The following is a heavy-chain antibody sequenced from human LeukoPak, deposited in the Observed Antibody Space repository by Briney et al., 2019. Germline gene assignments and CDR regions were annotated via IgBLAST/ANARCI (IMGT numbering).Heavy chain of an antibody. Sequence: EGSLRLSCAASGFTFSSYAMSWVRQAPGKGLEWVSAISGSGGSTYYADSVKGRFTISRDNSKNTLYLQMNSLRAEDTAVYYCATLPPYQYDSGSFDIWGQGTMVTVSS. V-gene: IGHV3-23*01. J-gene: IGHJ3*02. CDR2: ISGSGGST. CDR3: ATLPPYQYDSGSFDI. D-gene: IGHD3-22*01. CDR1: GFTFSSYA.